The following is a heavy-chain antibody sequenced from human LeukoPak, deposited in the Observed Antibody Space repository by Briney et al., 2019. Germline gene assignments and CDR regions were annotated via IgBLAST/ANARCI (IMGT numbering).Heavy chain of an antibody. CDR1: GFTFSSYA. Sequence: GGSLRLSCAASGFTFSSYAMSWVRQAPGKGLEWVSAISGSGGSTYYADSVKGRFTISRDNSKNTLYLQMNSLRAEDTAVYYCARLTNDFWSGYYTDYWGQGTLVTVSS. J-gene: IGHJ4*02. D-gene: IGHD3-3*01. CDR2: ISGSGGST. V-gene: IGHV3-23*01. CDR3: ARLTNDFWSGYYTDY.